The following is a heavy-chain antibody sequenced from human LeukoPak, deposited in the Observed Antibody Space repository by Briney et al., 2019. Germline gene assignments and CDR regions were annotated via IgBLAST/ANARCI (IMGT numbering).Heavy chain of an antibody. CDR3: ARVGGTLISFDY. D-gene: IGHD3-16*01. CDR2: FYTSGST. J-gene: IGHJ4*02. V-gene: IGHV4-4*07. Sequence: SETLSLTCTVSGGSISSYYWSWIRQPAGKGLEWIGRFYTSGSTNYNPSLKSRVTMSVDTSKNQSSLKLSSVTAADTAVYYCARVGGTLISFDYWGQGTLVTVSS. CDR1: GGSISSYY.